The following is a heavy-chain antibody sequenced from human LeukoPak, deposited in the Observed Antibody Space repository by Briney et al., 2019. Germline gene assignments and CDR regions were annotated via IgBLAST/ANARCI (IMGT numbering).Heavy chain of an antibody. Sequence: SETLSLTCTVSGGSISSSSYYWGWIRQPPGKGLEWIGSIYYSGSTYYNPSLKSRVTISVDTSKNQFSLKLSSVTAADTAVYYCARGKGIAARLTSLWFDPWGQGTLVTVSS. J-gene: IGHJ5*02. CDR1: GGSISSSSYY. V-gene: IGHV4-39*01. CDR2: IYYSGST. CDR3: ARGKGIAARLTSLWFDP. D-gene: IGHD6-6*01.